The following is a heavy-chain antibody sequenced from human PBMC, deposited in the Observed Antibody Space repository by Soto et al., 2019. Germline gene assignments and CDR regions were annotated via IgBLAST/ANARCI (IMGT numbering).Heavy chain of an antibody. CDR2: INHSGST. CDR1: GGSFSGYY. J-gene: IGHJ4*02. V-gene: IGHV4-34*01. D-gene: IGHD4-4*01. Sequence: SETLSLTCAVYGGSFSGYYWSWIRQPPGKGPEWIGEINHSGSTNYNPSLKSRVTISVDTSKNQYSLKLSSVTAADTAVYYCARDPLALTVSLGYFDYWGQGTLVTSPQ. CDR3: ARDPLALTVSLGYFDY.